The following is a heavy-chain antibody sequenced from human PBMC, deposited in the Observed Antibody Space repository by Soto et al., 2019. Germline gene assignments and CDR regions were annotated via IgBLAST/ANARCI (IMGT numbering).Heavy chain of an antibody. D-gene: IGHD3-22*01. J-gene: IGHJ6*02. CDR3: ARYPYYYDGGGMDV. CDR1: GGSISSGGYY. CDR2: IYYSGST. Sequence: SETLSLTCTVSGGSISSGGYYWSWIRQHPGKGLEWIGYIYYSGSTYYNPSLMSRVTISVDTSKNQFSLKLSSVTAADTAVYYCARYPYYYDGGGMDVWGQGTTVTVSS. V-gene: IGHV4-31*03.